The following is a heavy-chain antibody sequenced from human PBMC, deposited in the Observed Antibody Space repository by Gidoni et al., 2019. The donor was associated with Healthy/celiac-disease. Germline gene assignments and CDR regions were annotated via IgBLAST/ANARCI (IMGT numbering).Heavy chain of an antibody. CDR2: INPMGGST. Sequence: QVQLVQSGAAVKKPGASVKVSCKASGYTFPSYYMHWVRQAPGQGLEWMGIINPMGGSTSYEQKFQGRVTMTRDTSTSTVYMELSSLRSEDTAVYYCATSRVCGEYGMDVWGQGTTVTVSS. V-gene: IGHV1-46*03. CDR3: ATSRVCGEYGMDV. CDR1: GYTFPSYY. J-gene: IGHJ6*02. D-gene: IGHD2-21*01.